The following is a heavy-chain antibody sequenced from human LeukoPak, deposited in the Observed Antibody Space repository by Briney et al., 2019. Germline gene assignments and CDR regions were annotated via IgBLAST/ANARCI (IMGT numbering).Heavy chain of an antibody. CDR2: MSDSGGRT. J-gene: IGHJ6*02. D-gene: IGHD3-10*01. CDR1: GITLSNYG. CDR3: AKPGGRSSGSYFHYFGMDV. Sequence: GGSLRLSCAVSGITLSNYGMSWVRQAPGKGLEWAAGMSDSGGRTNYADSVKGRFTISRDKSKNTLYLQMNNLRVEDTATYYCAKPGGRSSGSYFHYFGMDVWGRGTTVTVSS. V-gene: IGHV3-23*01.